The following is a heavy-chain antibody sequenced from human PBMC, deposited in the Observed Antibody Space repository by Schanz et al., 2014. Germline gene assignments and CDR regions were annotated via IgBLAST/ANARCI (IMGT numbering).Heavy chain of an antibody. J-gene: IGHJ4*02. V-gene: IGHV3-30*18. D-gene: IGHD3-22*01. Sequence: QVQLVESGGCVVQPGRSLRLSCAGSGFSFSDYGMHWVRQAPGRGLEWVAVISHHGSERYYADSVKGRFTISRDNSKNTLYLQMNSLRTEDTAVYLCAKSYDTSGYSGFDYWGQGTLVTVSS. CDR1: GFSFSDYG. CDR2: ISHHGSER. CDR3: AKSYDTSGYSGFDY.